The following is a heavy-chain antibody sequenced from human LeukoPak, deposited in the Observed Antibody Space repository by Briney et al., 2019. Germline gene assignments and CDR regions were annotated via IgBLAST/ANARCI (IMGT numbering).Heavy chain of an antibody. CDR3: VKDVSGSYRGNYFDY. Sequence: GGSLRLSCAASGFTFDDYAMHWVRQAPGKGLEWVSGISWNSGSIGYADPVKGRFTISRDNAKNSLYLQMNSLRAEDTALYYLVKDVSGSYRGNYFDYWGQGTLVTGSP. CDR1: GFTFDDYA. CDR2: ISWNSGSI. D-gene: IGHD1-26*01. J-gene: IGHJ4*02. V-gene: IGHV3-9*01.